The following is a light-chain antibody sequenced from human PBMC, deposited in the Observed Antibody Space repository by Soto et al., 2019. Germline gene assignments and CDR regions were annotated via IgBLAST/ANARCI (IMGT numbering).Light chain of an antibody. Sequence: EIVLTQSPATLSLSPEERATLSFRASQSVSSYLAWYQQKPGQAPRLLIYDASNRATGIPARFSGSGSGTDFTLTISSLEPEYFAVYYCQQRSNWPLFTFGPGTKVDIK. CDR3: QQRSNWPLFT. CDR1: QSVSSY. V-gene: IGKV3-11*01. CDR2: DAS. J-gene: IGKJ3*01.